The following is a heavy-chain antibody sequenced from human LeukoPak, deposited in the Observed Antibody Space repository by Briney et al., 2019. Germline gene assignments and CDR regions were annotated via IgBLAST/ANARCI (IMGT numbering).Heavy chain of an antibody. D-gene: IGHD3-3*01. Sequence: PSETLSLTCAVYGGSFSGYYWSWIRQPPGKGLEWIGEINHSGSTNYNPSLKSRVTISVDTSKNQFSLKLSSVTAADTAVYYCARGSYNPHHYDFWSGYSGSYFDYWGQGTLVTVSS. J-gene: IGHJ4*02. V-gene: IGHV4-34*01. CDR3: ARGSYNPHHYDFWSGYSGSYFDY. CDR1: GGSFSGYY. CDR2: INHSGST.